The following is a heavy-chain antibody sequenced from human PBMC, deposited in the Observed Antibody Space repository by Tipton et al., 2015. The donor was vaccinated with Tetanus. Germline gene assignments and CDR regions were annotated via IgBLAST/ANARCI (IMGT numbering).Heavy chain of an antibody. CDR3: ARIHDFLSGHFDF. Sequence: TLSLTCTIFGGSVSRGSYYWAWIRQPPGKGLEYIGYILYGASTHYNPSLKSRVTVSADPSRNQFSLKLSSVTAADTGVYYCARIHDFLSGHFDFWGPGTLVTVSS. CDR1: GGSVSRGSYY. V-gene: IGHV4-61*01. D-gene: IGHD3-3*01. CDR2: ILYGAST. J-gene: IGHJ4*02.